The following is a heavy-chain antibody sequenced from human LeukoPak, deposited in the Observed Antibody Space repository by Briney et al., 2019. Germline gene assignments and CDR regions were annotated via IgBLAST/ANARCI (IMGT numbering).Heavy chain of an antibody. J-gene: IGHJ3*02. V-gene: IGHV4-4*02. D-gene: IGHD6-19*01. CDR1: GGPISSSNW. Sequence: PSETLSLTCAVSGGPISSSNWWSWVRQPPGKGLEWIGEIYHSGSTNYNPSLKGRVTISVDKSKNQFSLKLSSVTAADTAVYYCARVDSSGWYKWDAFDIWGQGTMVTVSS. CDR3: ARVDSSGWYKWDAFDI. CDR2: IYHSGST.